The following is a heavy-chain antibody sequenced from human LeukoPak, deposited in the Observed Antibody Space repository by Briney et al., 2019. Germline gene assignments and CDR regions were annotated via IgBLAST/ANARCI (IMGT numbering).Heavy chain of an antibody. CDR1: AISFRSYE. D-gene: IGHD1-7*01. J-gene: IGHJ6*03. CDR3: VTGNYRSFYYYYMDV. V-gene: IGHV3-48*03. CDR2: ITPSGSDV. Sequence: GSLRLSCAASAISFRSYEVNWARQAPGKGLEWVSFITPSGSDVYYAESVRGRFATSRDNAKDSVFLHMNSLRVEDTAVYYCVTGNYRSFYYYYMDVWGKGTTVTVS.